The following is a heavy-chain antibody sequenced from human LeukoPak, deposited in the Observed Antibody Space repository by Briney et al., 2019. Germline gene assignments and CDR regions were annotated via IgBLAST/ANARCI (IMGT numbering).Heavy chain of an antibody. CDR2: FDPEDGET. CDR1: GYTLTELS. D-gene: IGHD4-17*01. V-gene: IGHV1-24*01. J-gene: IGHJ4*02. CDR3: ATVNDYGDYGCLRF. Sequence: ASVKVSCKVSGYTLTELSMHWVQQAPGKGLEWMGGFDPEDGETIYAQKFQGRVTMTEDTSTDTAYMELSSLRSEDTAVYYCATVNDYGDYGCLRFWGQGTLVTVSS.